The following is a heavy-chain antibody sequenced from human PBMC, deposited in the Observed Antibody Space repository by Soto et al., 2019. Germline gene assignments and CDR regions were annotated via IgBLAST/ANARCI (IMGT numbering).Heavy chain of an antibody. CDR1: GGSITDNRYH. V-gene: IGHV4-39*01. CDR3: ARLTNARPGDD. D-gene: IGHD2-2*01. Sequence: QLQLQESVPGLVKPSETLSVTCTVSGGSITDNRYHWGWSRQPPGKRLEWVGTIYYSGHSYYNPSINSRETPSMDSSKNQFSLTLCSVDAADTDVYSCARLTNARPGDDWCQGTLVIVSS. J-gene: IGHJ4*02. CDR2: IYYSGHS.